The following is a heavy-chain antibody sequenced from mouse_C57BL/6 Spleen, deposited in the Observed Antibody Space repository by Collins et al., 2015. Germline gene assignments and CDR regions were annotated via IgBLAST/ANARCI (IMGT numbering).Heavy chain of an antibody. CDR3: VRGGLTTVVAPGAMDY. V-gene: IGHV1-22*01. CDR2: INPHNGGS. J-gene: IGHJ4*01. Sequence: EDQLQQSGPELVKPGASVKMSCKASGYTFTDYNIHWVKQSHGKSLEWIGYINPHNGGSSYNQKFKGTATLTVNKSSSTAYMELRSLTSEDSAVYYCVRGGLTTVVAPGAMDYWGQGTSVTVSS. D-gene: IGHD1-1*01. CDR1: GYTFTDYN.